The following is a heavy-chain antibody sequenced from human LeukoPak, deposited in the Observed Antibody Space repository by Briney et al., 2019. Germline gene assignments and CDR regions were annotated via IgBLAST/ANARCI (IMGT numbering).Heavy chain of an antibody. CDR1: GFTFSDYY. D-gene: IGHD1-26*01. J-gene: IGHJ4*02. Sequence: GGSLRLSCAASGFTFSDYYMSWIRQAPGKGLECVSCISSSGSTIYYADSVRGRFTISRDNAKNSLYLQMNSLRAEDTAVYYCARDESYGSDYWGQGTLVTVSS. CDR2: ISSSGSTI. CDR3: ARDESYGSDY. V-gene: IGHV3-11*01.